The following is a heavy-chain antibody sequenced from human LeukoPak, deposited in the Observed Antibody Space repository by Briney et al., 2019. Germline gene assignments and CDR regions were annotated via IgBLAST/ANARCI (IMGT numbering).Heavy chain of an antibody. V-gene: IGHV3-23*01. CDR1: GFTFSSYG. J-gene: IGHJ4*02. CDR2: ISGSGGST. Sequence: GGSLRLSCAASGFTFSSYGMSWVRQAPGKGLEWVSGISGSGGSTYYADSVKGRFTISRDNSKNTLYLQMNSLRAEDTAVYYCAKDNYGSSVYWGQGTLVTVSS. D-gene: IGHD3-10*01. CDR3: AKDNYGSSVY.